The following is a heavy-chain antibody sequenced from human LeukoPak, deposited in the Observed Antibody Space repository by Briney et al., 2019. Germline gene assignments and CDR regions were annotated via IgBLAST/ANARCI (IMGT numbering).Heavy chain of an antibody. J-gene: IGHJ4*02. Sequence: PGRSLRLSCAASGFTFSRYGMHWVRQAPGKGLEWVAVISYGGSNKNYADSVKGRFTISRDNSKTTLYLQMNSLRPEDAAVYYCAKERATETRRLDYWGQGTLVTVSS. CDR3: AKERATETRRLDY. V-gene: IGHV3-30*18. CDR1: GFTFSRYG. CDR2: ISYGGSNK.